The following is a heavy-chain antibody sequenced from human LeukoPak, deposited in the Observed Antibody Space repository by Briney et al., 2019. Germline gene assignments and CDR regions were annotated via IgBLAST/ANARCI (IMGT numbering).Heavy chain of an antibody. CDR1: GFTFTYYA. D-gene: IGHD3-10*01. CDR2: VSNDGSNQ. V-gene: IGHV3-30-3*01. Sequence: GRSLRLSCAASGFTFTYYAMHWVRQAPGKGLEWVSVVSNDGSNQDYTDSVKGRFIISRDDPKSTVYLQMNSLRVDDTAMYYCARGPDPVVRGPRRAFDLWGQGTMVTVSS. J-gene: IGHJ3*01. CDR3: ARGPDPVVRGPRRAFDL.